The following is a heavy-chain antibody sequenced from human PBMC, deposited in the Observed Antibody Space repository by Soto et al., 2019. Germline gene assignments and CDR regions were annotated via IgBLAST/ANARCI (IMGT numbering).Heavy chain of an antibody. CDR2: IKQDGSEK. J-gene: IGHJ6*03. Sequence: GGSLRLSCAASGFTFSSYWMSWVRQAPGKGLEWVANIKQDGSEKYYVDSVKGRFTISRDNAKNSLYLQMNSLRAEDMAVYYCARAQGYSSGWYYYYYYMDVWGKGTTVTVSS. CDR3: ARAQGYSSGWYYYYYYMDV. D-gene: IGHD6-19*01. V-gene: IGHV3-7*03. CDR1: GFTFSSYW.